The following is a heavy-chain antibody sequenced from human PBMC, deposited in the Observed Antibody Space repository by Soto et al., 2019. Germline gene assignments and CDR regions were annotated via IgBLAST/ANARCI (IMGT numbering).Heavy chain of an antibody. D-gene: IGHD2-2*01. CDR2: IYWDDDK. V-gene: IGHV2-5*02. J-gene: IGHJ6*03. CDR1: GFSLSTSGVG. Sequence: QITLKESGPTLVKPTQTLTLTCTFSGFSLSTSGVGVGWIRQPPGKALEWLALIYWDDDKHYSPSLKSRITTTKDTSKNQVVLTMTNMDPVDTATYYCAHSSPDCSSTSCYSWGYYMDVWGKGTTVTVSS. CDR3: AHSSPDCSSTSCYSWGYYMDV.